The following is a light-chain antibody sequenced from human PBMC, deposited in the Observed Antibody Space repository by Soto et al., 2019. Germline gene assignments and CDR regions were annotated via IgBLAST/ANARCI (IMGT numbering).Light chain of an antibody. CDR2: AAS. CDR1: RGISNY. V-gene: IGKV1-27*01. CDR3: QEYNNAPLA. Sequence: DIQMTQSPSSLSASVGDRVTLTCRASRGISNYLAWYQQRPGKVPKLLIYAASTLQSGVPSRFSGSGSGADFTLTISSLQPEDVATYYCQEYNNAPLAFGGGTKVDI. J-gene: IGKJ4*01.